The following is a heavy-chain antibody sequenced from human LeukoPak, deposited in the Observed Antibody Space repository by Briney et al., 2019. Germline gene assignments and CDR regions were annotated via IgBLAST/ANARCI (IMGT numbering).Heavy chain of an antibody. V-gene: IGHV1-69*01. J-gene: IGHJ4*02. CDR3: ARLITGNFYGVAQLDY. Sequence: GGSLRLSCAASGFTFSSYAISWVRQAPGQGLEWMGGIIPIFGTANYAQKFQGRVTITADESTSTAYMELSSLRSEDTAVYYCARLITGNFYGVAQLDYWGQGTLVTVSS. D-gene: IGHD1-20*01. CDR1: GFTFSSYA. CDR2: IIPIFGTA.